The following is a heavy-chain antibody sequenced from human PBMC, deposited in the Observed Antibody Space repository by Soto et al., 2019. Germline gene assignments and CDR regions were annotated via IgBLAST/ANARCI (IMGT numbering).Heavy chain of an antibody. J-gene: IGHJ4*02. CDR2: IIPIFGTA. CDR1: GGTFSSYA. CDR3: ARDSGSYPNFDY. Sequence: SVKVSCKASGGTFSSYAISWVRQAPGQGLEWMGGIIPIFGTANYAQKFQGRVTITADESTSTAYMELSSLRSEDTAVYYCARDSGSYPNFDYWGQRTLVTVSS. D-gene: IGHD1-26*01. V-gene: IGHV1-69*13.